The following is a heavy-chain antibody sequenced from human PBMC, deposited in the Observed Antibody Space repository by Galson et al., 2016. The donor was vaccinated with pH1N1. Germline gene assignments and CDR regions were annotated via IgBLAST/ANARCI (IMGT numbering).Heavy chain of an antibody. CDR1: GYTFIDYD. CDR2: IRPKTGNT. Sequence: SVKVSCKASGYTFIDYDINWLRQAPGQGLEWMGWIRPKTGNTGYAQRFQGRVTMTTDTSTTIVYMELRSLTSDDTAVYYFASGSRPSFGFDIWGQGTMVSVSS. D-gene: IGHD2-2*01. J-gene: IGHJ3*02. CDR3: ASGSRPSFGFDI. V-gene: IGHV1-8*01.